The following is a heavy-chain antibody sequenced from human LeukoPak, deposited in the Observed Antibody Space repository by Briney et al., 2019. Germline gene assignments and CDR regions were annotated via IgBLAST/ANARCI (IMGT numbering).Heavy chain of an antibody. V-gene: IGHV1-46*01. CDR3: ARDLHLHDILTGSYYYYGMDV. J-gene: IGHJ6*02. D-gene: IGHD3-9*01. CDR1: GYTFTSYY. CDR2: INPSGGST. Sequence: ASVKVSCKASGYTFTSYYMHWVRQAPGQGLEWMGIINPSGGSTSYAQKFQGRVTMTRDTSTSTVYMELSSLRSEDTAVYYCARDLHLHDILTGSYYYYGMDVWGQGTTVTVSS.